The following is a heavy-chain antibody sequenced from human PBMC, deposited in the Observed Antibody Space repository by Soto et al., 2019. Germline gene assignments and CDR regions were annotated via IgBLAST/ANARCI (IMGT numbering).Heavy chain of an antibody. CDR2: IVPMYHTT. V-gene: IGHV1-69*06. D-gene: IGHD3-16*01. Sequence: QVQLVQSGAAVKKPGSSVRVSCKASGGTFTRYPVSWVRQAPGQGLEWLGGIVPMYHTTNYAQKFRGRLTITADKATTTTYMELTSLRSDDTAVYYCAREQVPTIKGGGGAPELWGHGTMVTVSS. J-gene: IGHJ3*01. CDR1: GGTFTRYP. CDR3: AREQVPTIKGGGGAPEL.